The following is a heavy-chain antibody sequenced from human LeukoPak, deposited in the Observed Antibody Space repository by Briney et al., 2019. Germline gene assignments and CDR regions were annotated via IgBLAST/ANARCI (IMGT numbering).Heavy chain of an antibody. CDR3: AKDTHYYDSSGYYYAPYYFDY. D-gene: IGHD3-22*01. CDR2: IIASGDSA. CDR1: GFSFSTVP. J-gene: IGHJ4*02. V-gene: IGHV3-23*01. Sequence: GGSLRLSCEASGFSFSTVPMSWVRQVPGKGLECVSYIIASGDSAYYADSVRGRFTISRDNSKNTLYLQMDDLRAEDSAVYYRAKDTHYYDSSGYYYAPYYFDYWGQGTLVTVSS.